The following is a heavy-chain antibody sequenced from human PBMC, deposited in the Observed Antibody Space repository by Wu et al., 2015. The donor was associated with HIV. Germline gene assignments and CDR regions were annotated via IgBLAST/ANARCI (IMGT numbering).Heavy chain of an antibody. J-gene: IGHJ6*02. CDR2: INPNSGGT. V-gene: IGHV1-2*02. D-gene: IGHD6-19*01. CDR1: GYTFTGYY. CDR3: AREIVAVAGIYYYYYGMDV. Sequence: QVQLVQSGAEVKKPGASVKVSCKASGYTFTGYYMHWVRQAPGQGLEWMGWINPNSGGTNYAQKFQGRVTMTRDTSISTAYMELSRLRSDDTAVYYCAREIVAVAGIYYYYYGMDVWGQGTTVTVSS.